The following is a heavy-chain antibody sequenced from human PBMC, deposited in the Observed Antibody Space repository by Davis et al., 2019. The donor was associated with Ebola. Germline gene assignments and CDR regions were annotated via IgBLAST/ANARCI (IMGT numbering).Heavy chain of an antibody. CDR3: AKGAR. CDR2: IKPDGSDK. D-gene: IGHD5-12*01. CDR1: GFTFSYSG. Sequence: PGGSLRLSCAASGFTFSYSGMHRVRQAPGKGLEWVATIKPDGSDKYFVDSVKGRFTISRANAKSSLYLQMNSLRVEDTALYYCAKGARWGQGTLVTVSS. J-gene: IGHJ4*02. V-gene: IGHV3-7*03.